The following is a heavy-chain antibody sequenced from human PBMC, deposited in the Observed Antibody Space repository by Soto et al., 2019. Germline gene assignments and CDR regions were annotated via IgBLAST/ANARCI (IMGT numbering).Heavy chain of an antibody. V-gene: IGHV4-59*01. D-gene: IGHD3-22*01. Sequence: QVQLQESGPGLVKPSETLSLTCAVSGDSISSYYCMWIRQPPGKGLESIGYLYYGRSANYNPSLTRRVTMSMXTSTNQCSLTLSSMTAADTAVYYCALRSMAVVPEYWGQGTLVTVSS. CDR3: ALRSMAVVPEY. CDR2: LYYGRSA. CDR1: GDSISSYY. J-gene: IGHJ4*02.